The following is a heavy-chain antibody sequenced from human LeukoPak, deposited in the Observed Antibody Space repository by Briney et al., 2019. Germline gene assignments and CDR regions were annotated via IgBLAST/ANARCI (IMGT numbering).Heavy chain of an antibody. D-gene: IGHD5-18*01. CDR3: AREDPGYSYGPGDNYFDY. J-gene: IGHJ4*02. CDR2: INPNSGGT. CDR1: GYTFTGYY. Sequence: ASVKVSCKASGYTFTGYYMHWVRQAPGQGLEWMGWINPNSGGTNYAQKFQGRVTMTRDTSISTAYMELSRLRSDDTAVYYCAREDPGYSYGPGDNYFDYWGQGTLVTVSS. V-gene: IGHV1-2*02.